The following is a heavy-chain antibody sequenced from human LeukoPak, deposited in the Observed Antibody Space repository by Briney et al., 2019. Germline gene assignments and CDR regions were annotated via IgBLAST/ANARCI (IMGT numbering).Heavy chain of an antibody. CDR3: ARQGCSGWVDDDCYYYYMDV. CDR1: GYSFTSYW. CDR2: IYPGDSDT. J-gene: IGHJ6*03. Sequence: GESLKISCKGSGYSFTSYWIGWVRQMPGKGLEWMGIIYPGDSDTRYSPSFQGQVTISADKSISTAYLQWSSLKASDTAMYYCARQGCSGWVDDDCYYYYMDVWGKGTTVTVSS. V-gene: IGHV5-51*01. D-gene: IGHD6-19*01.